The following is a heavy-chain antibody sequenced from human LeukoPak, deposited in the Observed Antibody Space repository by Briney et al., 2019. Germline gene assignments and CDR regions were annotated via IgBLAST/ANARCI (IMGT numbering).Heavy chain of an antibody. CDR2: INHSGST. J-gene: IGHJ4*02. CDR3: ARVGDSRVYYFDY. V-gene: IGHV4-34*01. D-gene: IGHD3-22*01. Sequence: AETLSLTCAVYGGSFSGYYWSWIRQPPGKGLEWIGEINHSGSTNYNPSLKSRVTISVDTSKNQFSLKLSSVPAADTAVYYCARVGDSRVYYFDYWGQGTLVTVSS. CDR1: GGSFSGYY.